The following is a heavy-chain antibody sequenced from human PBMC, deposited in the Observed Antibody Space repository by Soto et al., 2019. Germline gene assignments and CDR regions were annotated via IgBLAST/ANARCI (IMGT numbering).Heavy chain of an antibody. D-gene: IGHD3-10*01. V-gene: IGHV1-69*01. CDR2: IIPIFGTP. Sequence: QVQLVQSGADVKKPGSSVKVSCMASGGIFSTYAISWLRQAPGQGLEWMGGIIPIFGTPNYAQRFQGRVTITADESTTTSYMELSRLKSEDTAVYYCARDRDDYGSGNYYNRIDFWGQGTLVTVSS. CDR3: ARDRDDYGSGNYYNRIDF. J-gene: IGHJ4*02. CDR1: GGIFSTYA.